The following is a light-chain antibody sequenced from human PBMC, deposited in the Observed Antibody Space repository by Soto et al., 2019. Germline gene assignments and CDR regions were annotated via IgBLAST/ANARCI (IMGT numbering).Light chain of an antibody. CDR3: QQLNTYPIT. CDR2: GAS. CDR1: QSITIY. Sequence: IQMTQSPSSLSASVGDRFTITCRASQSITIYLNWYQQQPGKAPELLIYGASTLQSGVPSRSSGSGSGTEFTLTISSLQPEDFATYYCQQLNTYPITFAQGTRLEIK. V-gene: IGKV1-9*01. J-gene: IGKJ5*01.